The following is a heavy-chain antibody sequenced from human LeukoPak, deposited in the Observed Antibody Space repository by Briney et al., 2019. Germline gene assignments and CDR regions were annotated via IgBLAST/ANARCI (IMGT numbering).Heavy chain of an antibody. Sequence: GGSLRLSCAASGFTFSSYGMHWVRQAPGKGLEWVAFIRYDGSNKYHADSVKGRFTISRDNSKNTLYLQMNNLRADDTAVYYCAKGGIKGMFYFDNWGQGTLVTVS. V-gene: IGHV3-30*02. CDR2: IRYDGSNK. CDR1: GFTFSSYG. CDR3: AKGGIKGMFYFDN. D-gene: IGHD1-14*01. J-gene: IGHJ4*02.